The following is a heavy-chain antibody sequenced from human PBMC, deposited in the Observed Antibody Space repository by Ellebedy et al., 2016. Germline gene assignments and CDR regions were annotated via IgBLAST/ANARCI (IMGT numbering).Heavy chain of an antibody. CDR2: IPVGGNT. CDR1: GFTVSNDY. CDR3: VRDTIESSSWSFDF. Sequence: GESLKISCAASGFTVSNDYISWVRQAPGKGLEWVSSIPVGGNTFYADSLKGRFTISRDNSKNTVYLQMDTLRAEDTAVYYCVRDTIESSSWSFDFWGQGTRVTVCS. D-gene: IGHD6-13*01. J-gene: IGHJ4*02. V-gene: IGHV3-66*01.